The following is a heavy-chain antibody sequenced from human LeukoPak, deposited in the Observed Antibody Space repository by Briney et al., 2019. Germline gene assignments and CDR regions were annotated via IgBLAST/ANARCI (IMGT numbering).Heavy chain of an antibody. D-gene: IGHD3-10*01. Sequence: SQTLSLTCTVSGGSISSGDYYWSWIRQPPGKGLEWIGYIYYSVSTYYNPSLKSRVTISVDTSKNQFSLKLSSVTAADTAVYYCARGDGSGSRSWFDPWGQGTLVTVSS. V-gene: IGHV4-30-4*01. CDR3: ARGDGSGSRSWFDP. CDR1: GGSISSGDYY. CDR2: IYYSVST. J-gene: IGHJ5*02.